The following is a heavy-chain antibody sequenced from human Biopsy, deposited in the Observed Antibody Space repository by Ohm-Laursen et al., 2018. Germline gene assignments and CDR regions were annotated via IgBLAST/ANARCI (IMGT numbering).Heavy chain of an antibody. D-gene: IGHD3-22*01. V-gene: IGHV4-34*01. CDR2: INHRGRT. CDR3: VRGVDYYDPYHYYALDV. CDR1: GESFNGYY. J-gene: IGHJ6*02. Sequence: TLSLTCAVYGESFNGYYWSWIRQTPGKGLEWIGEINHRGRTNYNPSLKSRVTISVDTSKNQFSLKVRSVTAADTAVYYCVRGVDYYDPYHYYALDVWGQGTTVTVS.